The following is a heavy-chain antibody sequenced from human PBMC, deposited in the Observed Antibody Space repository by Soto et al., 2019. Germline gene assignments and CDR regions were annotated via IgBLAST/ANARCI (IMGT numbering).Heavy chain of an antibody. CDR1: GFPFRSHW. J-gene: IGHJ4*02. CDR2: IKQDGSEK. D-gene: IGHD3-22*01. V-gene: IGHV3-7*04. CDR3: ARADYYDSSGYYCGN. Sequence: GGSLILSCAASGFPFRSHWMSWVRPAPGKGLEWVANIKQDGSEKYYVDSVKGRVTISRDNAKNSLYLQMNSLRAEDTAVYYCARADYYDSSGYYCGNWGQGTLVTV.